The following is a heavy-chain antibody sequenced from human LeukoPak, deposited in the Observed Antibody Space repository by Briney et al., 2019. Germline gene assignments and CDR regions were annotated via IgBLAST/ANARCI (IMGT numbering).Heavy chain of an antibody. CDR3: ARGSSSSFTPFFDY. J-gene: IGHJ4*02. CDR1: GFTFSYFS. D-gene: IGHD6-6*01. CDR2: ISSTGSVT. V-gene: IGHV3-48*04. Sequence: GGSLRLSCSASGFTFSYFSMNWVRQAPGKGLEWVSSISSTGSVTHYADSVKGRFTISRDNARNSLFLQMHSLRAEDTAVYYCARGSSSSFTPFFDYWGRGNLVTVSS.